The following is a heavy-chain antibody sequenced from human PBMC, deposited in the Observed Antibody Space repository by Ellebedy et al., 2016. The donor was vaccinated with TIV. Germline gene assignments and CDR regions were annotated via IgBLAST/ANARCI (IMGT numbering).Heavy chain of an antibody. J-gene: IGHJ4*02. V-gene: IGHV3-23*01. Sequence: GESLKISCAASGFTFSSYAMSWVRQAPGKGLEWVSTISGSGFGTYYADSVKGRFTISRANSKNKLYLHRNSLRAEDTAVYFCAKGRRMVYSTGGLDYWGQGTLVTVSS. D-gene: IGHD2-8*01. CDR1: GFTFSSYA. CDR2: ISGSGFGT. CDR3: AKGRRMVYSTGGLDY.